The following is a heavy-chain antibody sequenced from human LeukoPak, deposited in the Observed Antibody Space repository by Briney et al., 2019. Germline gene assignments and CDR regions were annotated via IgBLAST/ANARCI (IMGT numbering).Heavy chain of an antibody. Sequence: GESLTLTCTASGFTISSYEMNWVRQPPGKGLEWVSYISSNGGSIYYADSMKGRFTMSRDNAKNSLYLQMNSLRAEDTAVYYCAREWRSSTSPQGFDYWGQGTLVTVSS. V-gene: IGHV3-48*03. J-gene: IGHJ4*02. CDR1: GFTISSYE. D-gene: IGHD6-6*01. CDR2: ISSNGGSI. CDR3: AREWRSSTSPQGFDY.